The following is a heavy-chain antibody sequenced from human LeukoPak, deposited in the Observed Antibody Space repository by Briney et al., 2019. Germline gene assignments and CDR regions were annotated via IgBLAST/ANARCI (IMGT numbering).Heavy chain of an antibody. D-gene: IGHD6-13*01. J-gene: IGHJ4*02. Sequence: PGGSLRLSCAASEFTFSTYWMTWVRQAPGKGLEWVDNIEPPGSETYYVDPVKGRFTISRDNAKNLLYLQMNSPRAEDTAVYYCGRFGYEAAVDYWGQGTLVTVSS. CDR3: GRFGYEAAVDY. CDR1: EFTFSTYW. V-gene: IGHV3-7*01. CDR2: IEPPGSET.